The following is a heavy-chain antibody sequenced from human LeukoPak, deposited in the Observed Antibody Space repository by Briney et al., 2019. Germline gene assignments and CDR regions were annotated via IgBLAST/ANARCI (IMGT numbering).Heavy chain of an antibody. D-gene: IGHD3-22*01. CDR2: INHSGST. V-gene: IGHV4-34*01. CDR3: AREHYYDSSGYGSDY. Sequence: PSETLSLTCAVYGGSFSGYYWSWIRQPPGNGLEWIGEINHSGSTNYNPSPKSRVTISVDTSKNQFSLKLSSVTAADTAVYYCAREHYYDSSGYGSDYWGQGTLVTVSS. CDR1: GGSFSGYY. J-gene: IGHJ4*02.